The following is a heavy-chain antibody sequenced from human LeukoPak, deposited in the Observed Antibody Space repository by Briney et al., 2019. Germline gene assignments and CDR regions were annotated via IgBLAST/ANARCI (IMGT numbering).Heavy chain of an antibody. CDR3: AKGSQTDAFDI. J-gene: IGHJ3*02. CDR2: IWYDGSNK. Sequence: GGSLRLSCAASGFTFSSYGMHWVRQAPGKGLEWVAVIWYDGSNKYYADSVKGRFTISRDNSKNTLYLQMNSLRAEDTAVYYCAKGSQTDAFDIWGQGTMVTVS. V-gene: IGHV3-33*06. CDR1: GFTFSSYG. D-gene: IGHD3-10*01.